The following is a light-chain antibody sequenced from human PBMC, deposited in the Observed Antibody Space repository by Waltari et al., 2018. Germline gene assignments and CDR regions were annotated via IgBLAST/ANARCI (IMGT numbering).Light chain of an antibody. CDR3: CSQVGRRLHWV. J-gene: IGLJ3*02. V-gene: IGLV2-11*01. CDR2: DVN. CDR1: SSDIGAYNY. Sequence: QSALTQPRSVSGSPGQSVTISCSGTSSDIGAYNYVSWYQQYPGKVPKLMIYDVNKRPSGVPDRFSGSKSGNTASLTISGLQAEDEADYYCCSQVGRRLHWVFGEGTKLTVL.